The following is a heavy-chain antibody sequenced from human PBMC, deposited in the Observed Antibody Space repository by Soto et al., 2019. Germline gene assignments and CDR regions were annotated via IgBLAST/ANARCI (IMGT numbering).Heavy chain of an antibody. CDR3: ARAKIFQKMATIPGYNWFDP. Sequence: SETLSLTCTVSGGSVSSYYWSWIRQPAGKGLEWIGRIYTSGSTNYNPSLKSRVTMSVDTSKNQFSLKLSSVTAADTAVYYCARAKIFQKMATIPGYNWFDPWGQGTLVTVSS. D-gene: IGHD5-12*01. J-gene: IGHJ5*02. V-gene: IGHV4-4*07. CDR2: IYTSGST. CDR1: GGSVSSYY.